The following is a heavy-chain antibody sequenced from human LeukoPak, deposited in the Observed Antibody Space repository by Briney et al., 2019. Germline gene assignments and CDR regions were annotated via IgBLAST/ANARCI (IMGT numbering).Heavy chain of an antibody. CDR2: ISSSGSTI. CDR1: GFTFSDYY. V-gene: IGHV3-11*04. Sequence: PGGSLRLSCAASGFTFSDYYMSWIRQAPGKGLEWVSYISSSGSTIYYADSVKGRFTISRDNAKNSLYLQMNSLRAEDTAVYYCASGVERILTGYYWPWPFDYWGQGTLVTVSS. D-gene: IGHD3-9*01. CDR3: ASGVERILTGYYWPWPFDY. J-gene: IGHJ4*02.